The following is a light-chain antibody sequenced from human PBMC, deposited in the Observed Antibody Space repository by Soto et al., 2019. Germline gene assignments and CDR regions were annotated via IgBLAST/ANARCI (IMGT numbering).Light chain of an antibody. CDR3: CSYAGSNTLI. CDR2: EGS. CDR1: SNDVGSYNL. J-gene: IGLJ2*01. V-gene: IGLV2-23*01. Sequence: QSVLTQPASVSGSPGQSITISCTGTSNDVGSYNLVSWYQQNPGKAPQLVIYEGSKRPSGISNRFSGSKSGNTASLTISGLQAEDEADYYCCSYAGSNTLIFGGGTKLTVL.